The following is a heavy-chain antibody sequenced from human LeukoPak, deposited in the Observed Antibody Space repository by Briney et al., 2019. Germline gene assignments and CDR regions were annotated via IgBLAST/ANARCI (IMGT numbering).Heavy chain of an antibody. V-gene: IGHV1-46*01. CDR1: GYTFTSNY. CDR3: ARGTYYYGSGRVRGAFDI. D-gene: IGHD3-10*01. J-gene: IGHJ3*02. Sequence: GASVKVSCKAFGYTFTSNYMHWVRQAPGQGPEWMGVISPSGGSTTYAQKFQGRVTLTRDMSTSTDYLELSSLRSEDTAVYYCARGTYYYGSGRVRGAFDIWGQGTMVTVSS. CDR2: ISPSGGST.